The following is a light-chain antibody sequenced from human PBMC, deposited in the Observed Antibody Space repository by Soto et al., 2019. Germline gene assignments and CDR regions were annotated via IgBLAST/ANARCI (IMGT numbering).Light chain of an antibody. J-gene: IGLJ1*01. CDR1: NSDVGGYNY. V-gene: IGLV2-14*03. CDR2: DVS. CDR3: ASYTNSINYV. Sequence: ALTQPASVSGSPGQSITISCTGTNSDVGGYNYVSWYQQHPGKAPKLLIYDVSSRPSGLSNRFSGSKSGNTASLIISGLQAEDEADYYCASYTNSINYVFGSGTKVT.